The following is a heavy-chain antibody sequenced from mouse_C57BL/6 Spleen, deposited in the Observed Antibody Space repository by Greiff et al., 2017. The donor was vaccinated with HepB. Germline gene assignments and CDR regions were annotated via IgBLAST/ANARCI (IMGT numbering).Heavy chain of an antibody. J-gene: IGHJ1*03. CDR3: ARGLIYYDYDGYFDV. CDR2: IYPGDGDT. V-gene: IGHV1-82*01. D-gene: IGHD2-4*01. Sequence: VQLQQSGPELVKPGASVKISCKASGYAFSSSWMNWVKQRPGKGLEWIGRIYPGDGDTNYNGKIKGKATLTADKSSSTAYMQLSSLTSEDSAVYFCARGLIYYDYDGYFDVWGTGTTVTVSS. CDR1: GYAFSSSW.